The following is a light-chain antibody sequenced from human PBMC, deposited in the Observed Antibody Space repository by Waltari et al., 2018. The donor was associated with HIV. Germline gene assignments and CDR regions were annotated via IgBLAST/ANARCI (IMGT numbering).Light chain of an antibody. J-gene: IGKJ1*01. Sequence: DIEVTQSTDSLAVSLGERATINCKSSQSVLYRSNNRNYLAWFQQKPGQSPKLLISWVSARESGVPARFSGGGSGTDFTLTIRSLQAEDVATYYCQQYSTFPWTFGQGTKVEIK. CDR3: QQYSTFPWT. V-gene: IGKV4-1*01. CDR2: WVS. CDR1: QSVLYRSNNRNY.